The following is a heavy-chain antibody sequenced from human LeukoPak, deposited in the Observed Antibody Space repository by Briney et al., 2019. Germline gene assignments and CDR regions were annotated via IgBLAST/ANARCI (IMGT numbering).Heavy chain of an antibody. CDR3: AKEEVPNDY. CDR2: TSISGEST. Sequence: PGGSLRLSCEVSGFTFSRSAMSWVRQAPGKGLEWVSGTSISGESTYYADSVQGRFTISRDNFKNTLYLQMYDLRVEDTAVFYCAKEEVPNDYWGQGILVTVSS. J-gene: IGHJ4*02. V-gene: IGHV3-23*01. CDR1: GFTFSRSA.